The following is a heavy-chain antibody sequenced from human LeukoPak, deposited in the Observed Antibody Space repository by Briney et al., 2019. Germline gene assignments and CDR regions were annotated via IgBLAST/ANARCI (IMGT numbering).Heavy chain of an antibody. V-gene: IGHV3-21*01. CDR2: IRSSGRDK. Sequence: GGSLRLSCAVSGFTFGSHSMTWVRQAPGKGLEWVSSIRSSGRDKFYADSVKGRFTIARDDAKNSLILQMNSLRAEDTAVYYCARGPGIAVAPLQHWGQGTLVTVSS. CDR3: ARGPGIAVAPLQH. J-gene: IGHJ1*01. CDR1: GFTFGSHS. D-gene: IGHD6-19*01.